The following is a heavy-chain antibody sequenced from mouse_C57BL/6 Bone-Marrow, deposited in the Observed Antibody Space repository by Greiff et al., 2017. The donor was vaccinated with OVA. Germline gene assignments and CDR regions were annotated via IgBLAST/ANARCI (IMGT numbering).Heavy chain of an antibody. CDR1: GYTFTSYW. CDR3: ARSVLLTIDY. V-gene: IGHV1-69*01. D-gene: IGHD1-1*01. J-gene: IGHJ2*01. Sequence: QVQLQQPGAELVMPGASVKLSCKASGYTFTSYWMHWVKQRPGQGLEWIGEIDPSDSYTNYNQKFKGKSTLTVDKSPSTAYMQVSSLTSEDSAVYYCARSVLLTIDYWGQGTTLTVSS. CDR2: IDPSDSYT.